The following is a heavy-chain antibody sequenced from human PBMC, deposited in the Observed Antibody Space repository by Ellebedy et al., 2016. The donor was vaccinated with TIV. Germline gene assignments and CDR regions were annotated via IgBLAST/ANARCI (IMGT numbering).Heavy chain of an antibody. J-gene: IGHJ4*02. Sequence: GGSLRLSXTASGFTFGDYAMSWFRQAPGKGLEWVGFIRSKAYGGTTEYAASVKGRFTISRDDSKSIAYLQMNSLKTEDTAVYYCTRDFLGLGLLLDYWGQGTLVTVSS. CDR2: IRSKAYGGTT. D-gene: IGHD3-16*01. V-gene: IGHV3-49*03. CDR3: TRDFLGLGLLLDY. CDR1: GFTFGDYA.